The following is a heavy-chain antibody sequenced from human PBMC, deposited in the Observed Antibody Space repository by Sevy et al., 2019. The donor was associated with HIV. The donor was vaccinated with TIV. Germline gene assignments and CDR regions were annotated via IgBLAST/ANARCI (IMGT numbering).Heavy chain of an antibody. CDR3: ARGPRVVGAFDI. CDR1: GFTFSSYW. CDR2: INSDGSST. J-gene: IGHJ3*02. Sequence: GESLKISCAASGFTFSSYWMHWVRQAPGKGLVWVSRINSDGSSTSYADSVKGRFTISRDNAKNTLYLQMNRLRAEDTAVYYCARGPRVVGAFDIWGQGTMVTVSS. V-gene: IGHV3-74*01. D-gene: IGHD2-15*01.